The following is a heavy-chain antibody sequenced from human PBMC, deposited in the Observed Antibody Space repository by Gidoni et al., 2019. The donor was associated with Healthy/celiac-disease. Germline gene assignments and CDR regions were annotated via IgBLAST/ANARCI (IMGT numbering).Heavy chain of an antibody. V-gene: IGHV3-53*01. CDR1: GFTVSSNY. J-gene: IGHJ5*02. D-gene: IGHD6-19*01. CDR3: APIRYSSGWLFDP. Sequence: EVQLVESGGGLIQPGGSLRLSCAASGFTVSSNYMSWVRQAPGKGLEWVSVIYSGGSTYYADSVKGRFTISRDNSKNTLYLQMNSLRAEDTAVYYCAPIRYSSGWLFDPWGQGTLVTVSS. CDR2: IYSGGST.